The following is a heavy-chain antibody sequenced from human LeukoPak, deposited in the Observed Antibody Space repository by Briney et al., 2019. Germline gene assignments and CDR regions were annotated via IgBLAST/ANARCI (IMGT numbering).Heavy chain of an antibody. V-gene: IGHV3-23*01. CDR2: ISGSGGGT. CDR1: GLVFSDYA. J-gene: IGHJ3*02. CDR3: SKDPNGDYVGAFDM. D-gene: IGHD4-17*01. Sequence: GGSLRLSCAASGLVFSDYAMTWVRQAPGKGLEWASSISGSGGGTYYADSVKGRFTISRDNSKNTLFLQMNSLRAEDTALYYCSKDPNGDYVGAFDMWGPGTMVTVSS.